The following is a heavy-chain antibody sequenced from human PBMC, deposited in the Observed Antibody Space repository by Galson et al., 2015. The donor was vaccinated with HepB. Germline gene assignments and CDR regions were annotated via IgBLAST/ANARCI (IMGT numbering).Heavy chain of an antibody. Sequence: SVKVSCKASGYTFTSYGMHWVRQAPGQRLEWMGWINAGNGNTKYSQKFQGRVTITRDTSASTAYMELSSLRSEDTAVYYCARPRLGSYYDILTGPGGYDPWGQGTLVTVSS. CDR2: INAGNGNT. J-gene: IGHJ5*02. D-gene: IGHD3-9*01. CDR1: GYTFTSYG. CDR3: ARPRLGSYYDILTGPGGYDP. V-gene: IGHV1-3*01.